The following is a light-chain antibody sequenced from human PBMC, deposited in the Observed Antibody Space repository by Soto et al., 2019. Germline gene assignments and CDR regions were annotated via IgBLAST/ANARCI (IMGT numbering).Light chain of an antibody. V-gene: IGKV3-20*01. CDR2: DAS. CDR3: QQYDSSPYT. CDR1: QSVSSSS. J-gene: IGKJ2*01. Sequence: EIVLTQSPGTLSLSPGERATLSCRASQSVSSSSLAWYQQKPGQAPRLLIYDASTRATGIPDRFSGSGSGTDFTLTIRRLEPEDFAVYSCQQYDSSPYTFGQGTKLEI.